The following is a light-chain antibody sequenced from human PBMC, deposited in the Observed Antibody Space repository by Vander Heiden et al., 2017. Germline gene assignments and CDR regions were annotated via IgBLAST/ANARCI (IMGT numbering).Light chain of an antibody. Sequence: SYELTQTPSGTVSPGQTASITCSGNKLGDKYACWYQQRPGQSPVLVIYEDNKRPSGIPERFSGSNSGNTATLTISGTQAMDEADYYCQAWDSSIVFGGGTKLTVL. CDR2: EDN. CDR1: KLGDKY. CDR3: QAWDSSIV. J-gene: IGLJ2*01. V-gene: IGLV3-1*01.